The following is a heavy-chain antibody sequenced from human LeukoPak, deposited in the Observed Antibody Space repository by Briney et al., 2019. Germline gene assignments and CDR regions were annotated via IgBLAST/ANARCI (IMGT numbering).Heavy chain of an antibody. CDR1: GGSVSSGSYY. V-gene: IGHV4-61*01. CDR3: ARSGDGGSYYSYYYYYYGMDV. Sequence: PSETLSLTCTVSGGSVSSGSYYWSWIRQPPGKGLEWIGYIYYSGSTNYNPSLKSRVTISVDTSKNQFSLKLSSVTAADTAVYYCARSGDGGSYYSYYYYYYGMDVWGQGTTVTVSS. CDR2: IYYSGST. J-gene: IGHJ6*02. D-gene: IGHD1-26*01.